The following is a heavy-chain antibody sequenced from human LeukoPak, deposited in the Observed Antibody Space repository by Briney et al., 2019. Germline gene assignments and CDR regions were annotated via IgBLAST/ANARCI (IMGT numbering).Heavy chain of an antibody. J-gene: IGHJ4*02. V-gene: IGHV3-7*01. CDR1: GFTFSNYA. CDR3: ARDSGDYADY. D-gene: IGHD4-17*01. CDR2: IKQDGSEK. Sequence: GGCLRLSCAASGFTFSNYAMSWVRQAPGKGLEWVANIKQDGSEKYYVDSVKGRFTISRDNAKNSLYLQMNSLRAEDTAVYYCARDSGDYADYWGQGTLVTVSS.